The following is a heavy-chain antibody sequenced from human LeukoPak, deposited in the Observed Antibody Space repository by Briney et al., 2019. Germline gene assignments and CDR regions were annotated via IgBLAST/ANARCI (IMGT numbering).Heavy chain of an antibody. CDR3: ATIAAAGAYFFDS. V-gene: IGHV4-39*07. Sequence: PSETLSLTCTVSGDSISSSSYYWGWIRQSPGKGLEYIGSIYYTGGSYYNPTLKSRVTLSADTSKNQFSLKLHSVTAADTAVYYCATIAAAGAYFFDSWGQGILVTVSS. J-gene: IGHJ4*02. CDR1: GDSISSSSYY. D-gene: IGHD6-13*01. CDR2: IYYTGGS.